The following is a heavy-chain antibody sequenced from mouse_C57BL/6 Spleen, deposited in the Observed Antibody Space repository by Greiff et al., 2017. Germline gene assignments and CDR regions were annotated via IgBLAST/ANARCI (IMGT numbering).Heavy chain of an antibody. Sequence: EVKLMESGGGLVKPGGSLKLSCAASGFTFSDYGMHWVRQAPEKGLEWVAYISSGSSTIYYADTVKGRCTISRDNAKNTLCLQMTSLRSEDTAMYYCARTYYGSSYSFAYWGQGTLVTVSA. CDR1: GFTFSDYG. V-gene: IGHV5-17*01. J-gene: IGHJ3*01. D-gene: IGHD1-1*01. CDR3: ARTYYGSSYSFAY. CDR2: ISSGSSTI.